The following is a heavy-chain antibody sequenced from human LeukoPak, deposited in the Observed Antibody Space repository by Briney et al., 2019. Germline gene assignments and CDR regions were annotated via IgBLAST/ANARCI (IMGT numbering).Heavy chain of an antibody. CDR1: GFTFSNHG. J-gene: IGHJ6*03. CDR3: ARDQGFSYYYYMDV. V-gene: IGHV3-21*01. Sequence: GGSLRLSCAASGFTFSNHGMNWVRQAPGKGLEWVSGISPSGDIRYYADSVKGRFTISRDNAKNSLYLQMNSLRAEDTAVYYCARDQGFSYYYYMDVWGKGTTVTVSS. D-gene: IGHD3-3*01. CDR2: ISPSGDIR.